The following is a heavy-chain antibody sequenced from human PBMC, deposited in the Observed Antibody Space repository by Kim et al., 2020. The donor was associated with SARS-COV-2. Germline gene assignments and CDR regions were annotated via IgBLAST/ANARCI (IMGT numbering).Heavy chain of an antibody. Sequence: GGSLRLSCQVSGFTFSAYAMSWVRQAPGKGLEWVSAISNSGSHTYYADSVKGHFTISRDASKNTLYLQMNRLRVEDTAIYYCAKDLRGYSGLGFFDYWGQGTLVTVPS. J-gene: IGHJ4*02. CDR1: GFTFSAYA. V-gene: IGHV3-23*01. CDR3: AKDLRGYSGLGFFDY. CDR2: ISNSGSHT. D-gene: IGHD5-12*01.